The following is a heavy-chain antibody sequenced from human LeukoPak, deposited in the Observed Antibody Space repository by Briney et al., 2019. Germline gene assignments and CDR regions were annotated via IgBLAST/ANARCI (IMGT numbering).Heavy chain of an antibody. Sequence: GESLKISCKGSGYSFTSYWIGWVRQMPGKGLEWMGIIYPGDSDTRYSPSFQGQVTISADKSISTAYLQWSSLKASDTAMYYCARGKGYCSSISCYLTRDYYYYMDVWGKGTTVTVSS. J-gene: IGHJ6*03. V-gene: IGHV5-51*01. CDR1: GYSFTSYW. D-gene: IGHD2-2*01. CDR2: IYPGDSDT. CDR3: ARGKGYCSSISCYLTRDYYYYMDV.